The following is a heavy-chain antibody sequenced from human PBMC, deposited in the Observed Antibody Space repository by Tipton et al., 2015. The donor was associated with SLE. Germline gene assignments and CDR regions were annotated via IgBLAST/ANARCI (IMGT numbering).Heavy chain of an antibody. V-gene: IGHV5-51*03. CDR3: ATLDYYDKVFDF. Sequence: QSGAEVKKPGESLKISCKASGYNFNTFWIGWVRQMPGKGLEWMGIIYPSDSDTRYSPSFQGRVTISADESVTTAYLQWNNLEASDTAMYYCATLDYYDKVFDFWGQGTLVTVSS. J-gene: IGHJ4*02. CDR1: GYNFNTFW. D-gene: IGHD3-22*01. CDR2: IYPSDSDT.